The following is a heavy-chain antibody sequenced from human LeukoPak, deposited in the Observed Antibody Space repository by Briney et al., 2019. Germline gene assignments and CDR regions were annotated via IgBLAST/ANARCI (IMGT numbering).Heavy chain of an antibody. CDR3: ATAGNYRFDY. J-gene: IGHJ4*02. CDR2: INPDGSTI. Sequence: PGGSLRLSCAASGFTFSNYWVHWVRQAPGKGLVWVSRINPDGSTINYVDSVKGRFTISRDNAKNTLYLQMNSLRAEDTAVYYCATAGNYRFDYWGQGTLVTVSS. D-gene: IGHD1-7*01. CDR1: GFTFSNYW. V-gene: IGHV3-74*01.